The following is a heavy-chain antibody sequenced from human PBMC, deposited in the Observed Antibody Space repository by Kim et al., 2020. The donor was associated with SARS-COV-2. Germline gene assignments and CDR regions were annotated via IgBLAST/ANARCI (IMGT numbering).Heavy chain of an antibody. J-gene: IGHJ4*02. CDR3: ARQRIGSFGADY. V-gene: IGHV4-39*01. Sequence: NPSLKSRLTISVDTSKNQFSLKVTSVTAADTALYYCARQRIGSFGADYWGQGTLVTVSS. D-gene: IGHD5-18*01.